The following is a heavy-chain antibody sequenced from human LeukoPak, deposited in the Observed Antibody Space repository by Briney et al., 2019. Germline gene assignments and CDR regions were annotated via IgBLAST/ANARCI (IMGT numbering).Heavy chain of an antibody. D-gene: IGHD5-18*01. CDR1: GASVSSGDYH. CDR3: ARDRYSYGRGGFDY. J-gene: IGHJ4*02. Sequence: PSETLFLTCTVSGASVSSGDYHWSWVRQAPGKGLEWIGHNQNPSYNPSLKSRVTISVDTSKNQFSLKLSSVTAADTAVYYCARDRYSYGRGGFDYWGQGTLVTVSS. V-gene: IGHV4-61*08. CDR2: NQNP.